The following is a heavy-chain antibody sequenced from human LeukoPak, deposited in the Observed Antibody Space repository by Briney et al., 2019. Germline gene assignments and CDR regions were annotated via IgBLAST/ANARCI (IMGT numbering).Heavy chain of an antibody. D-gene: IGHD6-13*01. CDR2: ISDSGGT. CDR3: ARVPYSNTWYPDY. V-gene: IGHV4-59*01. J-gene: IGHJ4*01. CDR1: GGSISSFY. Sequence: PSETLSLTCTVSGGSISSFYWSWIRQPPGEGLEWIGYISDSGGTNYNPSLKSRVTILLDASKNQFSLKLSSVTAADTAVYYCARVPYSNTWYPDYWGHGTLVTVSS.